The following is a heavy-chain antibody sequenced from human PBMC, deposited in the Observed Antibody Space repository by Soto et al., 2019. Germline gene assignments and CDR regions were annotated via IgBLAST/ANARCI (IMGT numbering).Heavy chain of an antibody. Sequence: EVQLLESGGGLVQPGGSLRLSSAASGFTFSSYAMSWVRQAPGKGLEWVSAISGSGADTYYADSVKGRFTISRDKSKSTLYLQIASLRAEDTAFYSCAKDEDFSGWYVAFYFDSWGQGTLVTVSS. V-gene: IGHV3-23*01. CDR3: AKDEDFSGWYVAFYFDS. CDR2: ISGSGADT. D-gene: IGHD6-13*01. J-gene: IGHJ4*02. CDR1: GFTFSSYA.